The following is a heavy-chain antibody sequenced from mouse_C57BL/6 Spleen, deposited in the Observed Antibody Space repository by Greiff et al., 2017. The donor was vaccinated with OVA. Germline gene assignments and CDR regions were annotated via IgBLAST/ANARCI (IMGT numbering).Heavy chain of an antibody. CDR2: ISSGSSTI. J-gene: IGHJ4*01. Sequence: EVKVVESGGGLVKPGGSLKLSCAASGFTFSDYGMHWVRQAPEKGLEWVAYISSGSSTIYYADTVKGRFTISRDNANNTLFLIMTSLRSEDTAMYYCARDGYYPYYAMDYWGQGTSVTVSS. CDR3: ARDGYYPYYAMDY. D-gene: IGHD2-3*01. CDR1: GFTFSDYG. V-gene: IGHV5-17*01.